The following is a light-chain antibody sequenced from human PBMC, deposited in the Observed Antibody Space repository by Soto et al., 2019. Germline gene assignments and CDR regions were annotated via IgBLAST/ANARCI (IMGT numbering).Light chain of an antibody. J-gene: IGKJ1*01. V-gene: IGKV3-20*01. CDR2: GAS. CDR1: QSVSSSY. CDR3: QQYGSSPGT. Sequence: ETVLTQSPGTLSLSPGERATLSCRASQSVSSSYLAWYQQKPGQAPRLLIYGASTRATGIPDRFSGSGSGTDFSLTINRLEPEDFAVYYCQQYGSSPGTFGQVTKVEIK.